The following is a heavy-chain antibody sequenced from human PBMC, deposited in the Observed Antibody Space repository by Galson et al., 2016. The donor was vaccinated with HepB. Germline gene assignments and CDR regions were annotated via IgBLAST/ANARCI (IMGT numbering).Heavy chain of an antibody. CDR3: ARAIEHAGSFDY. CDR1: EFIVGDNY. J-gene: IGHJ4*02. V-gene: IGHV3-53*01. Sequence: LRLSCAASEFIVGDNYMTWVRQAPGKGLEWISILYPGGRAFYAGSVQGRFVISRDDSKNTLYLQLNSLRAEDTAMYYCARAIEHAGSFDYWGQGSLVTVSS. D-gene: IGHD2-2*01. CDR2: LYPGGRA.